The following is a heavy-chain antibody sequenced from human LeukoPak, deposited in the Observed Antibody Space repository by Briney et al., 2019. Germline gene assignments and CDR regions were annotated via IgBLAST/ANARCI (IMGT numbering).Heavy chain of an antibody. CDR1: GFTFSSYA. CDR2: ISGSGGST. CDR3: AKSDYYYYYGMDV. J-gene: IGHJ6*04. V-gene: IGHV3-23*01. Sequence: GGSLRLSCAASGFTFSSYAMSWVRQAPGKGLEWDSAISGSGGSTYYADSVKGRFTISRDNSKNTLYLQMNSLRAEDTAVYYCAKSDYYYYYGMDVWGKGTTVTVSS.